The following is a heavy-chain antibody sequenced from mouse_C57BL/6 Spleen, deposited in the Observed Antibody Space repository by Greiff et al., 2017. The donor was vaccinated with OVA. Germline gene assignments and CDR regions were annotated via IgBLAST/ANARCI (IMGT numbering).Heavy chain of an antibody. CDR1: GYTFTSYW. CDR3: AISPITTVVATDAMDY. J-gene: IGHJ4*01. V-gene: IGHV1-7*01. Sequence: QVQLKESGAELAKPGASVKLSCKASGYTFTSYWMHWVKQRPGQGLEWIGYINPSSGYTKYNQKFKDKATLTADKSSSTAYMQLSSLTYEDSAVYYCAISPITTVVATDAMDYWGQGTSVTVSS. CDR2: INPSSGYT. D-gene: IGHD1-1*01.